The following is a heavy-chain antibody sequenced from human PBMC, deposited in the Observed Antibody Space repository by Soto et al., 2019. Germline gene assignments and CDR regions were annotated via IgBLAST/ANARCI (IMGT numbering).Heavy chain of an antibody. D-gene: IGHD7-27*01. Sequence: QLVQSGDEVKKPGASVKVSCKASGYTFISYAISWVRQVPGQGLEWMGRVSPYSGNTESSQKFQGRVTMTADTSTKSAYMELRNLRSDDTAVYLCARDFLRRTPWGSQTAKFSYYGMAVW. V-gene: IGHV1-18*01. CDR3: ARDFLRRTPWGSQTAKFSYYGMAV. J-gene: IGHJ6*01. CDR1: GYTFISYA. CDR2: VSPYSGNT.